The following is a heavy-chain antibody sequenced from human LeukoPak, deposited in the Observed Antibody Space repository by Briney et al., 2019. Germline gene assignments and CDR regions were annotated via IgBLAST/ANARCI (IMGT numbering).Heavy chain of an antibody. D-gene: IGHD6-19*01. Sequence: MAGGSLRLSCAASGFTFSSYSMNWVRQAPGKGLEWASSISSSSSYIYYADSVKGRFTISRDNAKNSLYLQINSLRAADTAVYFCARTVAGHPYFYYYMDVWGKGTTVTVSS. CDR2: ISSSSSYI. CDR1: GFTFSSYS. J-gene: IGHJ6*03. V-gene: IGHV3-21*01. CDR3: ARTVAGHPYFYYYMDV.